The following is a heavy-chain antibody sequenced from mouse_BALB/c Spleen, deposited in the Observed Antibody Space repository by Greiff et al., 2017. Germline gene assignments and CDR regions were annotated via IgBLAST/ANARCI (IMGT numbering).Heavy chain of an antibody. CDR3: ARSNGNYLRLAY. CDR1: GDSITSGY. Sequence: EVTLQESGPSLVKPSQTLSLTCSVTGDSITSGYWNWIRKFPGNKLEYMGYLSYSGSTYYNPSLKSRISITRDTSKNQYYLQLNSVTTEDTATYSCARSNGNYLRLAYWGQGTLVTVS. V-gene: IGHV3-8*02. J-gene: IGHJ3*01. CDR2: LSYSGST. D-gene: IGHD2-1*01.